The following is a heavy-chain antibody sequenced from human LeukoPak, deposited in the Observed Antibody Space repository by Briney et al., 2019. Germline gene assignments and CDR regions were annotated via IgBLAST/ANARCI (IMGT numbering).Heavy chain of an antibody. V-gene: IGHV3-74*01. D-gene: IGHD3-10*01. CDR3: ARDSQWFGDLGLDV. CDR1: GFTFSSYW. J-gene: IGHJ6*02. CDR2: INTDGSST. Sequence: GGSLRLSCAASGFTFSSYWMHWVRQAPGKGLVWVSRINTDGSSTSYADSVKGRFTISRDNAKNSLYLQMNSLRAEDTAVYYCARDSQWFGDLGLDVWGQGTTVTVSS.